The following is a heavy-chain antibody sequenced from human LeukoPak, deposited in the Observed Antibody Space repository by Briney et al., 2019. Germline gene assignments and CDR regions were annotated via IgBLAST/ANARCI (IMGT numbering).Heavy chain of an antibody. J-gene: IGHJ5*02. D-gene: IGHD2-2*01. V-gene: IGHV3-66*04. CDR2: IYSGGST. CDR3: AKPDLAYCTTTSCLLGS. Sequence: PGGSLRLSCAASGFTVSSNYMSWVRQAPGKGLEWVSVIYSGGSTYYADSVKGRFTISRDNSKNTLYLQMTSLRAEDMATYYCAKPDLAYCTTTSCLLGSWGQGTLVTVSS. CDR1: GFTVSSNY.